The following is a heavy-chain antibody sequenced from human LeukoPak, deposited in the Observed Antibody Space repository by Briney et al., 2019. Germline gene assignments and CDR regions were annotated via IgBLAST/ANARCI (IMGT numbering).Heavy chain of an antibody. CDR3: ARDLYYYGSGIYYNRVEAFDI. V-gene: IGHV4-38-2*02. CDR1: GYSISSGYY. D-gene: IGHD3-10*01. J-gene: IGHJ3*02. CDR2: IYHSGST. Sequence: SETLSLTCAVSGYSISSGYYWGWIRQPPGQGLEWIGSIYHSGSTYYNPSLKSRVTISVDTSKNQFSLKLSSVTAADTAVYYCARDLYYYGSGIYYNRVEAFDIWGQGTMVTVSS.